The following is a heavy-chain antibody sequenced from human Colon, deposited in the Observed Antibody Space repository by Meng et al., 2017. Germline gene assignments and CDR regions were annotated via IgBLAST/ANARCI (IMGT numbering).Heavy chain of an antibody. V-gene: IGHV3-48*03. D-gene: IGHD6-19*01. CDR1: GFTFSSYE. J-gene: IGHJ4*02. Sequence: GESLKISCAASGFTFSSYEMNWVRQAPGKGLEWVSYISSSGSTIYYADSVKGRFTISRDNAKNSLYLQMNSLRAEDTAVYYCARELSRGWDRNHFDYWGQGTLVTVSS. CDR2: ISSSGSTI. CDR3: ARELSRGWDRNHFDY.